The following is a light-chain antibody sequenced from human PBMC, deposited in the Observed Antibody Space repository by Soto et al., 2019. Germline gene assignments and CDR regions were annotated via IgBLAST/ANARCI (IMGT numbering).Light chain of an antibody. CDR1: QSVSRDY. Sequence: EVVLTQSPGTLSLTPGGRATLSCRASQSVSRDYVAWYQQKPGQSPRLLIYGASNRASGIPDRFSGSASGADFTLSIARLEPEDFAMYYCQQYGSTPLTFGGRTMA. CDR2: GAS. V-gene: IGKV3-20*01. J-gene: IGKJ4*01. CDR3: QQYGSTPLT.